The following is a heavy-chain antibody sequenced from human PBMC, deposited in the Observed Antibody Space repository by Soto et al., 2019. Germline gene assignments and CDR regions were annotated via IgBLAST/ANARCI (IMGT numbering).Heavy chain of an antibody. CDR1: GFTFSSYA. J-gene: IGHJ6*03. CDR3: AKVRGYSSSSPPRIYYYYYYMDV. D-gene: IGHD6-6*01. V-gene: IGHV3-23*01. Sequence: GGSLRLSCAASGFTFSSYAMSWVRQAPGKGLEWVSAISGSGGSTYYADSVKGRFTISRDKSKNTLYLQMNSLRAEDTAVYYCAKVRGYSSSSPPRIYYYYYYMDVWGKGTTVTVSS. CDR2: ISGSGGST.